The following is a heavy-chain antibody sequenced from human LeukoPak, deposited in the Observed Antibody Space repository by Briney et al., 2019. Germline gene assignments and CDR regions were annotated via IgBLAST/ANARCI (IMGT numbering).Heavy chain of an antibody. J-gene: IGHJ4*02. CDR1: GDSVSSNSAA. Sequence: SQTLSLTCAMSGDSVSSNSAAWNWIRQSPSRGLEWLGRTYYRSKWFNDYAVSVKGRITINPDTSKNQFSLQLNSVTPEGTAVYYCARYSSNFKFFDYWGQGTLVTVSS. D-gene: IGHD6-13*01. CDR2: TYYRSKWFN. V-gene: IGHV6-1*01. CDR3: ARYSSNFKFFDY.